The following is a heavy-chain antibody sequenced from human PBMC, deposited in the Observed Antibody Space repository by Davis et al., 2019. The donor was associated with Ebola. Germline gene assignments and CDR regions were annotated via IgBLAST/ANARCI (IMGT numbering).Heavy chain of an antibody. J-gene: IGHJ4*02. V-gene: IGHV4-39*07. CDR1: GGSISSSSYY. D-gene: IGHD3-22*01. CDR2: IYYSGST. Sequence: GSLRLSCTVSGGSISSSSYYWGWIRQPPGKGLEWIGSIYYSGSTYYNPSLKSRVTISVDKSKNQFSLKLSSVTAADTAVYYCARSGYSGYCFDYWGQGTLVTVSS. CDR3: ARSGYSGYCFDY.